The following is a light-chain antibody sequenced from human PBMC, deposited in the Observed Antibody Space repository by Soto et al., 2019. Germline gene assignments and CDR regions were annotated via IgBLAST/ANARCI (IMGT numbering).Light chain of an antibody. J-gene: IGLJ1*01. V-gene: IGLV2-23*02. Sequence: QSALTQPASVSGSPGQSITISCTGTSSVVGSYNLVSWYQQHPGKAPKLMIYEVSKRPSGVSNRFSGSKSGNTASLTISGLQAEYEADYYCCSYAGSSTYVFGTGTKVTVL. CDR1: SSVVGSYNL. CDR3: CSYAGSSTYV. CDR2: EVS.